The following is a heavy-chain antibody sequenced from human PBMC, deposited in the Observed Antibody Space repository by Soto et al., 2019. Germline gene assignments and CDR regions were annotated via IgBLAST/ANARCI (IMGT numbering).Heavy chain of an antibody. D-gene: IGHD6-19*01. CDR2: IIPIFGTA. Sequence: QVQLVQSGAEVKKPGSSVKVSCKASGGTFSRYAISWVRQAPGQGLEWMGGIIPIFGTANYAQKLQGRVTITADNSTSTAYMELSSMRSEDTAVYYCARGPDSSGVDYWGQGTLVTVSS. J-gene: IGHJ4*02. CDR1: GGTFSRYA. CDR3: ARGPDSSGVDY. V-gene: IGHV1-69*06.